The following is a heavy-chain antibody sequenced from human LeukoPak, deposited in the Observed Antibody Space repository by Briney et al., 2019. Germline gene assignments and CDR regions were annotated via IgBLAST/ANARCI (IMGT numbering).Heavy chain of an antibody. D-gene: IGHD1-14*01. V-gene: IGHV4-4*09. J-gene: IGHJ4*02. CDR2: MYISVTT. CDR3: ARHLAPYRPYHD. CDR1: GASISTYY. Sequence: PAETLSLTCTVSGASISTYYWTWVRQPPGKGLEWIGSMYISVTTKYNPSLKSRGTISVDTSKNRSSLNLISVTAADTAVYYCARHLAPYRPYHDWGQGSLVTVSS.